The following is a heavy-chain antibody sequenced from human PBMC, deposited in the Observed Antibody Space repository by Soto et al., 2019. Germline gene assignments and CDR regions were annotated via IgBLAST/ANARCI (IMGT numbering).Heavy chain of an antibody. CDR3: AGQARGAATLTSVINWFDP. CDR2: IYYRGST. J-gene: IGHJ5*02. CDR1: GGSISSSSSY. Sequence: QLHLQESGPGLVKPSETLSLTCTVSGGSISSSSSYWGWIRQPPGKGLEWIGYIYYRGSTNYNPSSKRRVTISVGTYQNHFSRKLNSVTAADTAVYYCAGQARGAATLTSVINWFDPRGHGALVTVSS. D-gene: IGHD4-17*01. V-gene: IGHV4-39*01.